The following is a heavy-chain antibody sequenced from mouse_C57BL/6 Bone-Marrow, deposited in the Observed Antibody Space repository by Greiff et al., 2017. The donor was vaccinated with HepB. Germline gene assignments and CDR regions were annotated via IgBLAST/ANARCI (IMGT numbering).Heavy chain of an antibody. CDR3: ARMRVYWYFDV. CDR2: ISSGSSTI. J-gene: IGHJ1*03. V-gene: IGHV5-17*01. Sequence: EVKLMESGGGLVKPGGSLKLSCAASGFTFSDYGMHWVRQAPEKGLEWVAYISSGSSTIYYADTMKGRFTISRDNAKNTLFLQMTSLRSEDTAMYYCARMRVYWYFDVWGTGTTVTVSS. CDR1: GFTFSDYG.